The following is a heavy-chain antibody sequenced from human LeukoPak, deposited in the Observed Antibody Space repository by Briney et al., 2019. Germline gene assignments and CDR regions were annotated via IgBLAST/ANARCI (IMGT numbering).Heavy chain of an antibody. CDR1: GFTFTTYG. D-gene: IGHD3-16*01. Sequence: PGGSLRLSCAASGFTFTTYGMHWVRQAPGKGLEWVAVISYHGSEKYYADSVKGRFTISRDNSKNTLYLQMNSLRPEDTSVYFCAKDMGGGGSPSDRWGQGTLVTVSS. CDR3: AKDMGGGGSPSDR. CDR2: ISYHGSEK. J-gene: IGHJ4*02. V-gene: IGHV3-30*18.